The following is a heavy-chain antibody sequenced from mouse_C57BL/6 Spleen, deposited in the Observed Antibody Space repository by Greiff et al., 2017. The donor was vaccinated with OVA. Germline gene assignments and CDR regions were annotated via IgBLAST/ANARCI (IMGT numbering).Heavy chain of an antibody. CDR1: GFTFSDYY. CDR3: ARESPYYYGSPYYFDY. V-gene: IGHV5-16*01. Sequence: EVKVVESEGGLVQPGSSMKLSCTASGFTFSDYYMAWVRQVPEKGLEWVANINYDGSSTYYLDSLKSRFIISRDNAKNILYLQMSSLKSEDTATYYCARESPYYYGSPYYFDYWGQGTTLTVSS. D-gene: IGHD1-1*01. J-gene: IGHJ2*01. CDR2: INYDGSST.